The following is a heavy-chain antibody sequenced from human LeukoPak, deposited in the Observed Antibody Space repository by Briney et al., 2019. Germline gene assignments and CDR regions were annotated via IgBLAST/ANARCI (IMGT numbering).Heavy chain of an antibody. V-gene: IGHV4-61*02. Sequence: PSQTLSLTCTVSGGSISSGSYYWSWIRQPAGKGLEWIGRIYTSGSTNYNPPLKSRVTISVDTSKNQFSLKLSSVTAADTAVYYCARDRYYYMDVWGKGTTVTVSS. CDR2: IYTSGST. J-gene: IGHJ6*03. CDR3: ARDRYYYMDV. CDR1: GGSISSGSYY.